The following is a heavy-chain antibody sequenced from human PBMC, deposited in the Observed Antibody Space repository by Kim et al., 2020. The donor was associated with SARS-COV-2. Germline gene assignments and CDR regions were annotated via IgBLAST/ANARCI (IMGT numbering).Heavy chain of an antibody. V-gene: IGHV3-53*04. CDR3: ARDRDWFDL. J-gene: IGHJ5*02. Sequence: STCYADSVKGRFTISRHNSKNALYLQMNSLKAEDTAVYYCARDRDWFDLWGQGTLVTVSS. CDR2: ST. D-gene: IGHD3-10*01.